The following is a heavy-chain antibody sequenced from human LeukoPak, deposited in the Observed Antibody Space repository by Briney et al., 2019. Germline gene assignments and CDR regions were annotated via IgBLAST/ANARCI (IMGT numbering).Heavy chain of an antibody. CDR3: ARGFGYCSSTSCSRGYWFDP. Sequence: ASVKVSCKASGGTFSSNAISWVRQAPGQGLEWMGRIIPILGIANYAQKFQGRVTITADKSTSTAYMELSSLRSEDTAVYYCARGFGYCSSTSCSRGYWFDPWGQGTLVTVSS. CDR2: IIPILGIA. CDR1: GGTFSSNA. V-gene: IGHV1-69*04. J-gene: IGHJ5*02. D-gene: IGHD2-2*03.